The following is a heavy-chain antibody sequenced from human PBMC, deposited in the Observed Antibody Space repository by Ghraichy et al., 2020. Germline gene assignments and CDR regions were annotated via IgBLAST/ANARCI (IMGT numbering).Heavy chain of an antibody. V-gene: IGHV1-8*01. CDR3: LIGVRNWGPDY. CDR2: MSPNSGNT. D-gene: IGHD7-27*01. J-gene: IGHJ4*02. Sequence: ASVKVSCKASRYAFTTYDFNWVRQATGQGLQWMGWMSPNSGNTGYAQEFQGRVTMTSDTSISTAYMELSSLRSEDTAVYYCLIGVRNWGPDYWGQGTLVTVSS. CDR1: RYAFTTYD.